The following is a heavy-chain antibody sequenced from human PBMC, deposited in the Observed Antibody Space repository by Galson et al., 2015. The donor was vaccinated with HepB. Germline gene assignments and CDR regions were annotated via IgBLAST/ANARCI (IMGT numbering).Heavy chain of an antibody. CDR2: IPYDGINK. J-gene: IGHJ4*02. V-gene: IGHV3-30-3*01. CDR1: GFAFSTYN. CDR3: ARNHGSGSYYYQRVFDY. D-gene: IGHD3-10*01. Sequence: CAASGFAFSTYNMHWVRQAPGKGLEWVAVIPYDGINKFYADSVKGRFTISRDNSKNTLSLEMNSLRVEDTAVYYCARNHGSGSYYYQRVFDYWGQGTLVTVSS.